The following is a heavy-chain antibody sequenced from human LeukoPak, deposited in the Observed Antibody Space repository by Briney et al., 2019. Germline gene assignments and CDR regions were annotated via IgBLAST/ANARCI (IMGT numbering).Heavy chain of an antibody. Sequence: PGGSLRLSCADSGFSFSSYEMNWVSQAPGKGLEWISYISSSGSITFYADSEKGRFTISRDNARNSLYLQMNSLRAEDTAVYYCASTRSTSDWYTRGFEYWGQGTLVTVSS. V-gene: IGHV3-48*03. D-gene: IGHD6-19*01. CDR3: ASTRSTSDWYTRGFEY. CDR1: GFSFSSYE. J-gene: IGHJ4*02. CDR2: ISSSGSIT.